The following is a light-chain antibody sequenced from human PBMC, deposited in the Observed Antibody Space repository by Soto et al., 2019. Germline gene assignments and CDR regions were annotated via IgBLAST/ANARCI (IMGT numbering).Light chain of an antibody. V-gene: IGLV2-14*01. CDR1: SSDVGGYKY. J-gene: IGLJ1*01. CDR3: SSYTSSSSYV. CDR2: DVT. Sequence: QSALTQPASVSASPGQSITISCTGTSSDVGGYKYVSWYQQHPDKAPKLIIYDVTNRPSGISNRFSGSKSGNTASLTISGLQAEDEADYYCSSYTSSSSYVFGTGTKLTVL.